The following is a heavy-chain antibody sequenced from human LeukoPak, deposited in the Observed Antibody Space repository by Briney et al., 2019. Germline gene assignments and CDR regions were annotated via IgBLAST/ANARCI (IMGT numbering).Heavy chain of an antibody. D-gene: IGHD1-1*01. Sequence: GASVKVSCKASGYTFTSYGISWVRQAPGQGLEWMGGIIPNFGTANYAQKFQGRVTITADESTSTAYMELSSLRSEDTAVYYCASYNWNDAGYYFDYWGQGTLVTVSS. CDR1: GYTFTSYG. V-gene: IGHV1-69*13. CDR2: IIPNFGTA. CDR3: ASYNWNDAGYYFDY. J-gene: IGHJ4*02.